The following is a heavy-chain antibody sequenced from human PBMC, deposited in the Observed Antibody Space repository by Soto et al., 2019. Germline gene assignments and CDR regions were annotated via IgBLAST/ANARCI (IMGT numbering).Heavy chain of an antibody. Sequence: PGGSLRLSCAVSGLTLSNAWMSWIRQPPGKGLEWIGEINHSGSTNYNPSLKSRVTISVDTSKNQFSLKLSSVTAADTAVYYCAIDGATTEDGDAFDIWGQGTMVTVSS. CDR2: INHSGST. CDR3: AIDGATTEDGDAFDI. CDR1: GLTLSNAW. V-gene: IGHV4-34*01. D-gene: IGHD1-26*01. J-gene: IGHJ3*02.